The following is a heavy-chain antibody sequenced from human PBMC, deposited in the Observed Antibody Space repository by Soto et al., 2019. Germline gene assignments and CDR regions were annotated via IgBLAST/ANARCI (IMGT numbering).Heavy chain of an antibody. J-gene: IGHJ5*02. CDR3: ARRLLAVAVSPWFDP. V-gene: IGHV2-26*01. Sequence: QVTLKESGPVLVKPTETLTLRCTVSGFSITDSEMGVSWIRHPPGQPLAWLAHIDSSGEKSYRTFLKSRLAISKDTSKSQIVLTMTNMDPADTATYYCARRLLAVAVSPWFDPWGQGIPVTVSS. CDR1: GFSITDSEMG. CDR2: IDSSGEK. D-gene: IGHD6-19*01.